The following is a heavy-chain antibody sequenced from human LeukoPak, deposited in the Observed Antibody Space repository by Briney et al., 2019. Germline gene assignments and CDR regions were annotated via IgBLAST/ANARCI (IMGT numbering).Heavy chain of an antibody. CDR3: ARGDDHSNYAGS. D-gene: IGHD4-11*01. CDR1: GFTFGSYS. V-gene: IGHV3-21*01. Sequence: PGGSLRLSCAASGFTFGSYSMNWVRQAPGKGLEWVSSISSSSSYIYYADSGKGRFTISRDNAKNSLYLQMNSLRAEDTAVYYCARGDDHSNYAGSWGQGTLVTVSS. CDR2: ISSSSSYI. J-gene: IGHJ4*02.